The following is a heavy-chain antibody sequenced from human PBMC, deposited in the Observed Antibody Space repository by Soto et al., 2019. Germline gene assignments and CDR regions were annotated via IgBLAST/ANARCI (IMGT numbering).Heavy chain of an antibody. D-gene: IGHD6-13*01. CDR3: ASTSGYSTSWYLSCYGMDV. J-gene: IGHJ6*02. Sequence: GESLKISCKGYGYSFTSYWIGWVRQMPGKGLEWMGIIYPGDSDTRYSPSFQGQVTISADKSISTAYLQWSSLKASDTAMYYCASTSGYSTSWYLSCYGMDVWGQGTTVTVSS. CDR1: GYSFTSYW. CDR2: IYPGDSDT. V-gene: IGHV5-51*01.